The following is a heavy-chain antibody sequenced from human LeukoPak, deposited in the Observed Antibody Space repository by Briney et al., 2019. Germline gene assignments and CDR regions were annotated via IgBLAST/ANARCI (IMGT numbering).Heavy chain of an antibody. CDR3: ARDAAYCSSTSCYFYVSWFDP. J-gene: IGHJ5*02. V-gene: IGHV3-48*01. CDR1: GFTFSGYS. D-gene: IGHD2-2*01. CDR2: ISSSSSTI. Sequence: GGSLRLSCAASGFTFSGYSMNWVRQAPGKGLEWVSYISSSSSTIYYADSVKGRFTISRDNAKNSLYLQMNSLRAEDTAVYYCARDAAYCSSTSCYFYVSWFDPWGQGTLVTVSS.